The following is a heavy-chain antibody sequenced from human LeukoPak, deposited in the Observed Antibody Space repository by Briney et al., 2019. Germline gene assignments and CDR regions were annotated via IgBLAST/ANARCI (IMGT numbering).Heavy chain of an antibody. Sequence: PSETLSLTCAVYGGSFSGYYWSWIRQPPGKGLEWIGEINHSGSTNYNPSLKSRVTISVDTSKNQFSLKLSSVTAADTAVYYCASVYCSGGSCYSNWFDPWSQGTLVTVSS. CDR2: INHSGST. V-gene: IGHV4-34*01. J-gene: IGHJ5*02. CDR1: GGSFSGYY. CDR3: ASVYCSGGSCYSNWFDP. D-gene: IGHD2-15*01.